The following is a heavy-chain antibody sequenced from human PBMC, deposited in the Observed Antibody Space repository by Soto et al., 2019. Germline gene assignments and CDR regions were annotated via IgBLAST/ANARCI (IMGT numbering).Heavy chain of an antibody. CDR2: INPNSGGT. J-gene: IGHJ6*02. Sequence: GASVKVSCKASGYTFTAYYVHWVRQAPGQGLEWMGWINPNSGGTKYAQKFQGWVTMTRDTSISTAYMELSRLRSDDTAMYYCAKSLNHYGMDVWGQGATVTVSS. V-gene: IGHV1-2*04. CDR3: AKSLNHYGMDV. D-gene: IGHD3-10*01. CDR1: GYTFTAYY.